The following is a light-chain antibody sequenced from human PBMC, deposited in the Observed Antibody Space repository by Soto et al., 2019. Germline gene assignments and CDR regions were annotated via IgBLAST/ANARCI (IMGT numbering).Light chain of an antibody. V-gene: IGKV4-1*01. J-gene: IGKJ5*01. CDR3: QQYYHIPVT. CDR2: WAS. Sequence: DIVMTQSPDSLSVYLGERATISCKSSQTLLYRSDNKNYLAWFQQKPGQPPKLLIYWASTRHSGVPERFTGSGSGTEFTLTISSLRAEDAATYSCQQYYHIPVTFGQGTRLEIK. CDR1: QTLLYRSDNKNY.